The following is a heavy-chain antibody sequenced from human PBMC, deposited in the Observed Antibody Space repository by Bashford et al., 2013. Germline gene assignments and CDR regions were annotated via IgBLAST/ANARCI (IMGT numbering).Heavy chain of an antibody. CDR2: INPNGGDT. CDR3: AIDSSRDSGWIRLDP. J-gene: IGHJ5*02. Sequence: VASVKVSCEASGYTLSGYVHWVRQAPGQGLEWVGRINPNGGDTSYALKFEARVTLTRDPSIKKFYMELNSLTSDDTAIYYCAIDSSRDSGWIRLDPWGQGTLVTVSS. CDR1: GYTLSGY. D-gene: IGHD6-19*01. V-gene: IGHV1-2*02.